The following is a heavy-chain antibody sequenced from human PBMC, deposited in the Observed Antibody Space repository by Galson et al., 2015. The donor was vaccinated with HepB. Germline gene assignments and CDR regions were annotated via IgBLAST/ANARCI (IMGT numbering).Heavy chain of an antibody. CDR2: INPNSGGT. J-gene: IGHJ6*03. CDR3: ARPRISGYDSYYYMDV. D-gene: IGHD5-12*01. V-gene: IGHV1-2*06. Sequence: SVKVSCKASGYTFTGYYMHWVRQAPGQGLEWMGRINPNSGGTNYAQKFQGRVTMTRDTSISTAYMELSRLRSDDTAVYYCARPRISGYDSYYYMDVWGKGTTVTVSS. CDR1: GYTFTGYY.